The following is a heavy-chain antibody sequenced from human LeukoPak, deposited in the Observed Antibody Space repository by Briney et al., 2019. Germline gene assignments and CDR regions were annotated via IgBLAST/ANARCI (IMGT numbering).Heavy chain of an antibody. Sequence: GGSLRLSCAASGLTFSDYYMSWIRQAPGKGMEWVSYISSSSSTIYYADSVKGRFTISRDNAKKSVYLQMDSLRVEDTATYYCARGESSYCSGDCNFGYWGQGTLVTISS. CDR1: GLTFSDYY. J-gene: IGHJ4*02. D-gene: IGHD2-21*02. CDR2: ISSSSSTI. V-gene: IGHV3-11*04. CDR3: ARGESSYCSGDCNFGY.